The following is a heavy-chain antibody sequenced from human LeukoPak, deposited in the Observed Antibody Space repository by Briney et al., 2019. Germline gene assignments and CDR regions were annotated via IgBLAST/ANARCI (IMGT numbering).Heavy chain of an antibody. V-gene: IGHV3-9*01. Sequence: GGSLRLSCAASGFTFDDYAMHWVRQAPGKGLEWVSGITWNSGSIGYADSVKGRFTISRDNAKNSLYLQMNSLRAGDTAFYYCAKDSGDYWGQGTLVTVSS. CDR3: AKDSGDY. J-gene: IGHJ4*02. CDR2: ITWNSGSI. CDR1: GFTFDDYA.